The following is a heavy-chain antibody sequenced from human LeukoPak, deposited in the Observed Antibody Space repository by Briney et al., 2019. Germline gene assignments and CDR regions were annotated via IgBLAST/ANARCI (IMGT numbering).Heavy chain of an antibody. V-gene: IGHV3-7*01. CDR1: QFTFNGSC. Sequence: GGSLRLSCADSQFTFNGSCMNWARQAPGKGLEWVANMDPTGSQKRYVDSVRGRFTISKDNPGASLYLDMHSLRAEDTAIYYCAIWTSGNYWGQGTLVTVSS. CDR3: AIWTSGNY. J-gene: IGHJ4*02. CDR2: MDPTGSQK. D-gene: IGHD1-1*01.